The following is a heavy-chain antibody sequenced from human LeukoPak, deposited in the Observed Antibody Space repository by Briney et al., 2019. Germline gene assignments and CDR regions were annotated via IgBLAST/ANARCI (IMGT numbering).Heavy chain of an antibody. J-gene: IGHJ6*02. V-gene: IGHV3-73*01. CDR2: IRSEANSYAT. CDR1: GFTFSGSA. Sequence: PGGSLKLSCAASGFTFSGSAMHWVRQAPGKGLEWVGRIRSEANSYATAYGESVKGRFTFSRDDSKNTAYLQMDSLQTEDTAVYYCAGANLDYYGMDVWGQGTTVTVS. CDR3: AGANLDYYGMDV. D-gene: IGHD4/OR15-4a*01.